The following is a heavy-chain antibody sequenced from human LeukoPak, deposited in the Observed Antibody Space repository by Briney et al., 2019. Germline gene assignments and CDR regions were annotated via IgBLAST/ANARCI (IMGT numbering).Heavy chain of an antibody. D-gene: IGHD3-3*01. Sequence: ASVKVSCKASGGTFSSYAISWVRQAPGQGLEWMGGIIPIFGTANYAQKFQGRVTITTDESTSTAYMELSSLRSEDTAVYYYASPPDFWSGYPGDYYYMDVWGKGTTVTVSS. CDR2: IIPIFGTA. CDR1: GGTFSSYA. CDR3: ASPPDFWSGYPGDYYYMDV. J-gene: IGHJ6*03. V-gene: IGHV1-69*05.